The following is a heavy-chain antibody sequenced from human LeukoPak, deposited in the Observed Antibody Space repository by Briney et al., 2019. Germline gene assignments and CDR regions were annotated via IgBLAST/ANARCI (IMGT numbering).Heavy chain of an antibody. Sequence: ASVKVSCKASGYTFTSYYMHWVRQAPGQGLEWMGIINPSGGSTNYAQKFQERVTITRDMSTSTAYMELSSLRSEDTAVYYCAADEGWGQGTLVTVSS. CDR2: INPSGGST. CDR3: AADEG. J-gene: IGHJ4*02. CDR1: GYTFTSYY. V-gene: IGHV1-46*01.